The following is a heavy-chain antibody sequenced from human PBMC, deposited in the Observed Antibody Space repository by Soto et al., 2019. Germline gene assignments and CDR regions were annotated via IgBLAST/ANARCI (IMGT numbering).Heavy chain of an antibody. J-gene: IGHJ6*02. V-gene: IGHV3-30*18. Sequence: SGGSLRLSCRVSGFTFNNSGMHWVRQAPGKGLEWMAVISYDGSDKYYADSVKGRVVISRDNSKNTLNLEMNSLRAEDTAIYYCVKDRVPGAYGNYYGMDVWGQGTTVTV. CDR2: ISYDGSDK. CDR3: VKDRVPGAYGNYYGMDV. D-gene: IGHD5-12*01. CDR1: GFTFNNSG.